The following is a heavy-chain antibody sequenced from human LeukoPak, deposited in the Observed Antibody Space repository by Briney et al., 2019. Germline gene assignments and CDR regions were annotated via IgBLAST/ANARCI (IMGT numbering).Heavy chain of an antibody. Sequence: GGSLRLSCAASGFTFDDQAMHWVRQAPGKGLEWVSGISWNSGTIGYADSVKGRFTISRDNVENSLYLQMNSLRVEDTALYYCAKDDQRDYYYGMDVWGQGTTVTVSS. CDR1: GFTFDDQA. CDR3: AKDDQRDYYYGMDV. J-gene: IGHJ6*02. D-gene: IGHD2-2*01. V-gene: IGHV3-9*01. CDR2: ISWNSGTI.